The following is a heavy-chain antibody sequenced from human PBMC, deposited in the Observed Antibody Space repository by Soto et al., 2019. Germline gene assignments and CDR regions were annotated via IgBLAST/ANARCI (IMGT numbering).Heavy chain of an antibody. CDR1: GGTFSSYA. CDR2: IIPIFGTA. CDR3: ARGSDSSSWRHYYYGMDV. V-gene: IGHV1-69*12. J-gene: IGHJ6*02. Sequence: QVQLVQSGAEVKKPGSSVKVSCKASGGTFSSYAISWVRQAPGQVLEWMGGIIPIFGTANYAQKFQGRVTITADESTSTAYMELSSLRSEDTAVYYCARGSDSSSWRHYYYGMDVWGQGTTVTVSS. D-gene: IGHD6-13*01.